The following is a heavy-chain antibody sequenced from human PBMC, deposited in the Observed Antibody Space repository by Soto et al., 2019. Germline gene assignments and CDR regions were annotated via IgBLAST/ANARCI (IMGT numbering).Heavy chain of an antibody. CDR2: ISYDGSNK. CDR3: AKRHELELPDDAFDI. Sequence: QVQLVESGGGVVQPGRSLRLSCAASGFTFSSYGMHWVRQAPGKGLEWVAVISYDGSNKYYADSVKGRFTISRDNSKKTLYRQMNSLRAEDTAVYYCAKRHELELPDDAFDIWGQGTMVTVSS. V-gene: IGHV3-30*18. J-gene: IGHJ3*02. D-gene: IGHD1-7*01. CDR1: GFTFSSYG.